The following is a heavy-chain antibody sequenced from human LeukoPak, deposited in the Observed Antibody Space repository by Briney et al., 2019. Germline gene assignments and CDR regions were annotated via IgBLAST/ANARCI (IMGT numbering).Heavy chain of an antibody. D-gene: IGHD6-13*01. CDR1: GGTFSSYA. V-gene: IGHV1-18*01. CDR3: ARGRYGSSWYYFDY. Sequence: ASVKVSCKASGGTFSSYAISWVRQAPGQGLEWMGWISAYNGNTNYAQKLQGRVTMTTDTSTSTAYMELRSLRSDDTAVYYCARGRYGSSWYYFDYWGQGTLVTVSS. J-gene: IGHJ4*02. CDR2: ISAYNGNT.